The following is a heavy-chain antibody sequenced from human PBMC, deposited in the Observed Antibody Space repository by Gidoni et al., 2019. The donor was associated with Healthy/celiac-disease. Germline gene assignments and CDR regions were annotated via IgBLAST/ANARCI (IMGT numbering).Heavy chain of an antibody. CDR1: GGSISSRSYY. Sequence: QLHLQESGPGLVKPSETLSLTCTVPGGSISSRSYYWGWISQPPGKGLEGIGRIDYSGRTYYNPSLKSRVTISVDTSKNQCSLKLSSVTAADTAVYYCARGENMITFGGVIDTNWFDPWGQGTLVTVSS. CDR2: IDYSGRT. D-gene: IGHD3-16*02. J-gene: IGHJ5*02. CDR3: ARGENMITFGGVIDTNWFDP. V-gene: IGHV4-39*01.